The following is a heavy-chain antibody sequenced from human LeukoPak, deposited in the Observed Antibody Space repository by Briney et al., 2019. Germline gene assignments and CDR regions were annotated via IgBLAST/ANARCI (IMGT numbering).Heavy chain of an antibody. J-gene: IGHJ6*02. V-gene: IGHV3-30*03. CDR3: ARINYYYYGMDV. CDR2: ISYDGSNK. Sequence: GGSLRLSCAASGFTFSSYSMNWVRQAPGKGLEWVAVISYDGSNKYYADSVKGRFTISRDNSKNTLYLQMNSLRAEDTAVYYFARINYYYYGMDVWGQGTTVTASS. CDR1: GFTFSSYS.